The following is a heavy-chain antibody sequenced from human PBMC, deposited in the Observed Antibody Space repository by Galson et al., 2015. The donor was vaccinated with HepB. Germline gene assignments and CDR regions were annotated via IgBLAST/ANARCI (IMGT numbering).Heavy chain of an antibody. CDR1: GGTFSSYA. CDR2: IIPIFGTA. J-gene: IGHJ6*02. Sequence: SVKVSCKASGGTFSSYAISWVRQAPGQGLEWMGGIIPIFGTANYAQKFQGRVTITADESTSTAYMELSSLRSEDTAVYYCARGWRICSGGSCYRFGSPSYYYYGMDVWGQGTTVTVSS. D-gene: IGHD2-15*01. CDR3: ARGWRICSGGSCYRFGSPSYYYYGMDV. V-gene: IGHV1-69*13.